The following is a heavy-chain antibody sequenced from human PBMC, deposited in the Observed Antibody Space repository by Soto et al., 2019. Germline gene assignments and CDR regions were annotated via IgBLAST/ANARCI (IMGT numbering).Heavy chain of an antibody. J-gene: IGHJ4*02. V-gene: IGHV3-23*01. CDR1: GCTFNKYA. Sequence: PGGALSLPCVASGCTFNKYALACVSQAPGKGLEWVSAISGSGASTYDADSVKGRFTISRDNSNNTLYLQMNSLRAEDTAVYYCAKTPGVITVITSFDHWGKGTPVT. CDR3: AKTPGVITVITSFDH. CDR2: ISGSGAST. D-gene: IGHD3-16*01.